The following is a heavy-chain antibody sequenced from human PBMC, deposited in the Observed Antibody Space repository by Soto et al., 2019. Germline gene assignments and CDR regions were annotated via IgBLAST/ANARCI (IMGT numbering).Heavy chain of an antibody. CDR1: GFTFSSYG. CDR3: ARVIGCSSTSCYDAFDI. J-gene: IGHJ3*02. V-gene: IGHV3-33*01. Sequence: GGSLRLSCAASGFTFSSYGMHWVRQAPGKGLEWVAVIWYDGSNKYYADSVKGRFTISRDNSKNTLYLQMNSLRAEDTAVYYCARVIGCSSTSCYDAFDIWGQGTMVTVSS. D-gene: IGHD2-2*01. CDR2: IWYDGSNK.